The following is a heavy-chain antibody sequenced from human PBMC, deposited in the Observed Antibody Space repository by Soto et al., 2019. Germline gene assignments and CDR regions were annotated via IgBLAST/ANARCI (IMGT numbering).Heavy chain of an antibody. Sequence: SVKVSCKASGGTFSSYAISRVRQAPGQGLEWMGGIIPIFGTANYAQKFQGRVTITADESTSTAYMELSSLRSEDTAVYYCARGATMVRGRTLGYWGQGTLVTVSS. V-gene: IGHV1-69*13. D-gene: IGHD3-10*01. CDR2: IIPIFGTA. J-gene: IGHJ4*02. CDR1: GGTFSSYA. CDR3: ARGATMVRGRTLGY.